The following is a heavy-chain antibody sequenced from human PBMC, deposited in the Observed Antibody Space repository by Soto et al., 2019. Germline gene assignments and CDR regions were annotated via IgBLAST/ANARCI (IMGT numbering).Heavy chain of an antibody. J-gene: IGHJ4*02. CDR2: IIPFLGVT. D-gene: IGHD3-10*01. CDR1: GGTSSPYT. V-gene: IGHV1-69*08. CDR3: ARDWESTVSTWSFGAF. Sequence: QVQLVQSGAEVKKPGSSVKVSCKASGGTSSPYTINWVRQAPGQGLEWMGRIIPFLGVTNYAQKFQARVTITADKSTTTAYMELSGLRFEDTAVYYCARDWESTVSTWSFGAFWGRGTLVTVSS.